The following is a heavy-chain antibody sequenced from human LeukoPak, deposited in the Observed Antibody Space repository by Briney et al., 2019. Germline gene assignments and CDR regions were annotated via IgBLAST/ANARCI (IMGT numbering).Heavy chain of an antibody. Sequence: GGSLRLSCAASGFTFSSYSMNWVRQAPGKGLEWVSSISSSSSSYIYYADSVKGRFTISRDNAKNSLYLQMNSLRAEDTAVYYCARFSAGNAFDIWGQGTMVTVSS. CDR2: ISSSSSSYI. CDR1: GFTFSSYS. V-gene: IGHV3-21*01. D-gene: IGHD6-19*01. CDR3: ARFSAGNAFDI. J-gene: IGHJ3*02.